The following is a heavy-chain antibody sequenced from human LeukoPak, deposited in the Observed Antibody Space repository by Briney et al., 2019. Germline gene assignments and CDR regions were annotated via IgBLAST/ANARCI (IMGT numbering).Heavy chain of an antibody. J-gene: IGHJ4*02. CDR2: ISATGGST. CDR1: GFTFSSYA. Sequence: GGSLRLSCAASGFTFSSYAVSWVRQAPGKGLEWVSTISATGGSTYNADSVKGRFTISRDNSKNTLYLQMNSLRAEDTAVYYCARDGGYCSSTSCSDFDYWGQGTLVTVSS. CDR3: ARDGGYCSSTSCSDFDY. V-gene: IGHV3-23*01. D-gene: IGHD2-2*01.